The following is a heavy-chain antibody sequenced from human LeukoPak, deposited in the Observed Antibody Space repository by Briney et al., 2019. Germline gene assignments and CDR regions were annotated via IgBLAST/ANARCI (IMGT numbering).Heavy chain of an antibody. D-gene: IGHD3-10*01. Sequence: GASVKVSCKASGYTFTGYYMHWVRQAPGQGLERMGWISPNSGGTNYAQKFQGRVTMTRDTSISTAYMELSRLRSDDTAVYYCARDEGDYYGSGSYPLIDYWGQGTLVTVSS. V-gene: IGHV1-2*02. J-gene: IGHJ4*02. CDR1: GYTFTGYY. CDR2: ISPNSGGT. CDR3: ARDEGDYYGSGSYPLIDY.